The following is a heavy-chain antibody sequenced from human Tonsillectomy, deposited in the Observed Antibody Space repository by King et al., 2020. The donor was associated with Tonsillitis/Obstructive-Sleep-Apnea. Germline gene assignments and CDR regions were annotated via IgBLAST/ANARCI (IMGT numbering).Heavy chain of an antibody. J-gene: IGHJ3*02. Sequence: VQLVESGGGLVQPGGSLRLSCAASGFSFSNFAMNWVRQAPGKGLEWVSAISDSGGSTYYADSVKGRFTISRDNSKNTLYLQMNSLRAEDTAVYYCAKECGVDCTAFDIWGQGTMVTVSS. D-gene: IGHD2-21*02. CDR1: GFSFSNFA. CDR2: ISDSGGST. V-gene: IGHV3-23*04. CDR3: AKECGVDCTAFDI.